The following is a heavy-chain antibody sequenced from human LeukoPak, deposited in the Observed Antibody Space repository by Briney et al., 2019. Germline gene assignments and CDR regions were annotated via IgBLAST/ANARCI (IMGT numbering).Heavy chain of an antibody. CDR1: GFTFSSYS. V-gene: IGHV3-21*01. D-gene: IGHD3-22*01. CDR3: ARRTTYYYDSSGYYYGDVFDI. CDR2: ISSSSSYI. J-gene: IGHJ3*02. Sequence: PGGSLRLSCAASGFTFSSYSMNWVRQAPGKGLEWVSSISSSSSYIYYADSVKGRFTISRDNAKNSLYLQMNSLRAEDTAVYYCARRTTYYYDSSGYYYGDVFDIWGQGTMVTVSS.